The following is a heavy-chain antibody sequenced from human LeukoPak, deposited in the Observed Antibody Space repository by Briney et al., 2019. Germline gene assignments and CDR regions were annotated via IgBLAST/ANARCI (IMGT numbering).Heavy chain of an antibody. CDR1: GSSIDSYY. Sequence: SETLSLTCTVSGSSIDSYYFSWIRQPAGKGLEWIGRIYTSGSTNYNPSLKSRITMSVDTSKRQFSLKLSSVTAADTAVYYCARLSSSWYYFDYWGQGTLVTVSS. CDR2: IYTSGST. CDR3: ARLSSSWYYFDY. V-gene: IGHV4-4*07. D-gene: IGHD6-13*01. J-gene: IGHJ4*02.